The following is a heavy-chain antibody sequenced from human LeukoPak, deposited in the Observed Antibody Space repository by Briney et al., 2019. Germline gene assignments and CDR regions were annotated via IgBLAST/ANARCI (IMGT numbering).Heavy chain of an antibody. CDR2: ISSEGKTT. CDR1: GFIFSPYA. V-gene: IGHV3-64D*06. CDR3: ARSYSSEPYFDY. Sequence: PGGSLRLSRSASGFIFSPYAMHWVRQAPGKGLEYVSSISSEGKTTYYADSVKGRFTISRDNSKNTLYLQMSSLRPEDTAVYYCARSYSSEPYFDYWGQGTLVTVSS. J-gene: IGHJ4*02. D-gene: IGHD6-19*01.